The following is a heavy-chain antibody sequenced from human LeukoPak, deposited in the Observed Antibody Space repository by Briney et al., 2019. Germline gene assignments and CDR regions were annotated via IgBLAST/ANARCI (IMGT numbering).Heavy chain of an antibody. CDR1: GGSFSGYY. D-gene: IGHD6-19*01. J-gene: IGHJ4*02. V-gene: IGHV4-34*01. Sequence: SETLSLTCAVYGGSFSGYYWSWIRQPPGKGLEWIGEINHSGGTNYNPSLKSRVTISVDTSKNQFSLKLSSVTAADTAVYYCATQQWLGTYYFDYRGQGTLVTVSS. CDR3: ATQQWLGTYYFDY. CDR2: INHSGGT.